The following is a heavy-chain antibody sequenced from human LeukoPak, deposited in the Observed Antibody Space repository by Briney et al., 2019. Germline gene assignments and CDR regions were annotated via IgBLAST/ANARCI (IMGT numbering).Heavy chain of an antibody. CDR2: IYPADSDT. CDR1: GYTFTNYW. D-gene: IGHD1/OR15-1a*01. Sequence: GESLKISCKGSGYTFTNYWIGWVRQMPGKGLEWMGIIYPADSDTRYSPSFQGQVVISADRSISTAYLQWGSLEASDSAIYYCARQLGHEAFDIWGQGTMVTISS. CDR3: ARQLGHEAFDI. V-gene: IGHV5-51*01. J-gene: IGHJ3*02.